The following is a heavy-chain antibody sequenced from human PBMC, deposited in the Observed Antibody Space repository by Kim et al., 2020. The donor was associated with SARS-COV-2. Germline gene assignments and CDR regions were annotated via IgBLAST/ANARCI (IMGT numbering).Heavy chain of an antibody. J-gene: IGHJ6*02. CDR2: IIPIFGTA. Sequence: SVKVSCKASGGTFSSYAISWVRQAPGQGLEWMGGIIPIFGTANYAQKFQGRVTITADESTSTAYMELSSLRSEDTAVYYCARDDSGADRGYYGMDVWGQGTTVTVSS. V-gene: IGHV1-69*13. CDR1: GGTFSSYA. CDR3: ARDDSGADRGYYGMDV. D-gene: IGHD2-15*01.